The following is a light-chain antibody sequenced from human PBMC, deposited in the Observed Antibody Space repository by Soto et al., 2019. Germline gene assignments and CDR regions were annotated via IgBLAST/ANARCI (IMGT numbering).Light chain of an antibody. CDR3: SSYTSSSTFV. CDR2: HVS. J-gene: IGLJ1*01. CDR1: SSDFGGYNY. V-gene: IGLV2-14*03. Sequence: QSVLTQPASVSGSPGQSITISCTGTSSDFGGYNYVSWYQQHPGKAPQLMISHVSDRPSGVSNRFSGSKSGNTASLTISGLQAEDEADYYCSSYTSSSTFVFGTGTKVTVL.